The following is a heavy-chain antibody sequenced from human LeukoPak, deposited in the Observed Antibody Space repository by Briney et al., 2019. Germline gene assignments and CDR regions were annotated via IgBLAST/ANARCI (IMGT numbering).Heavy chain of an antibody. CDR1: GYTFTSYG. CDR2: ISAYNGNT. CDR3: ARASYDILTGDPFDY. Sequence: ASVKVSFKASGYTFTSYGISWVRQAPGQGLEWMGWISAYNGNTNYAQKLQGRVTMTTDTSTSTAYMELRSLRSDDTAVYYCARASYDILTGDPFDYWGQGTLVTVSS. D-gene: IGHD3-9*01. V-gene: IGHV1-18*01. J-gene: IGHJ4*02.